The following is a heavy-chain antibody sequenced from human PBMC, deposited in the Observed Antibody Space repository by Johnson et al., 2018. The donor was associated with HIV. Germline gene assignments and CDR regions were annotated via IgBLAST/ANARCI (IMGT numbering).Heavy chain of an antibody. J-gene: IGHJ3*02. CDR2: INSDGSST. V-gene: IGHV3-74*01. CDR3: AKSPRFTIVGSDAFDI. Sequence: VQLVESGGGLVQPGGSLRLSCAASGFTFSSYWMHWVRQAPGKGLVWVSRINSDGSSTSYADSVKGRFTISRDNAKNTLYLQMNSLRAEDTAVYYCAKSPRFTIVGSDAFDIWGQGTMVTVSS. D-gene: IGHD5-24*01. CDR1: GFTFSSYW.